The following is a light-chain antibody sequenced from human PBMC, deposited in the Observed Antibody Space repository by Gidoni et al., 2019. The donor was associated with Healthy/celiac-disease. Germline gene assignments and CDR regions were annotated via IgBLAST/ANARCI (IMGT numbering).Light chain of an antibody. CDR3: QSYDSSLHWV. CDR1: SSNIGAGYD. Sequence: QSVLTQPPSVSEAPGQRVTISCTGSSSNIGAGYDVHWYQQLPGTAPKLLIYGNSNRPSGVPDRFSGSKSGTSASLAITGLQAEDEADYYCQSYDSSLHWVFGGGTKLTVL. V-gene: IGLV1-40*01. J-gene: IGLJ3*02. CDR2: GNS.